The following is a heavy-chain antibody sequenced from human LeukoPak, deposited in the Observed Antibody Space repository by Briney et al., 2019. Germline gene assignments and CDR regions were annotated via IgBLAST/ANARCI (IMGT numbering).Heavy chain of an antibody. CDR3: ARDPQTSAYYYGSGSFRTLDY. CDR2: INPNSGGT. Sequence: GASVKVSCKASGYTFTGYYMHWVRQAPGQGLQWMGWINPNSGGTNYAQMFQGRVTMTRDTSISTAYMELSRLRSDDTAVYYCARDPQTSAYYYGSGSFRTLDYWGQGTLVTVSS. V-gene: IGHV1-2*02. J-gene: IGHJ4*02. D-gene: IGHD3-10*01. CDR1: GYTFTGYY.